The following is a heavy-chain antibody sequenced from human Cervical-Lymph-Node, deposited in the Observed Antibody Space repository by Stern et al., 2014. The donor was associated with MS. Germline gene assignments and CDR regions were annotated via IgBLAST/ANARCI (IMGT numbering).Heavy chain of an antibody. D-gene: IGHD3-10*01. Sequence: VQLVESGGGVVQPGRSLSLSCVASGFTFSTYAMHWVRQAPGKGLEWGAFVSYDGTQRNSKDSVKARFTISRDNSKKPRYLHMNSLRDEDTAVYFCARGGRGVGLEYWGQGALVTVPS. CDR3: ARGGRGVGLEY. J-gene: IGHJ4*02. CDR2: VSYDGTQR. V-gene: IGHV3-30-3*01. CDR1: GFTFSTYA.